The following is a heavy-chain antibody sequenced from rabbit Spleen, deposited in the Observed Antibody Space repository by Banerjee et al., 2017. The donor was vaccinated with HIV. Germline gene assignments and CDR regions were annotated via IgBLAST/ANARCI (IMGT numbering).Heavy chain of an antibody. CDR3: ARDPAYSYGSGSAIPYL. Sequence: QLEESAGGLVQPGGSLKLSCKGSGFDFSSFYMSWVRQAPGKGLEWIGYIDPFFGTTYYANGGNGRFTISSPNAQTTLVPQLNSLTVADTATYFCARDPAYSYGSGSAIPYLWGQGTLVTVS. D-gene: IGHD1-1*01. CDR1: GFDFSSFY. J-gene: IGHJ3*01. V-gene: IGHV1S7*01. CDR2: IDPFFGTT.